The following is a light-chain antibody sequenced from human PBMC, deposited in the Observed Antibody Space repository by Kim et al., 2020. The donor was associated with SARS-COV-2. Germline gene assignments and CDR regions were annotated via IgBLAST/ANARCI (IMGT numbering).Light chain of an antibody. Sequence: DIVMTQSPLSLPVTPGEPASISCRSSQSPLHSNGYNYLDWYLQKPGQSPQLLIYLGSNRASGVADRFSGSGSGTDFTLKISRVEAEDVGVYYCKPAQRTPRPFGQGTTVDIK. CDR2: LGS. J-gene: IGKJ1*01. CDR1: QSPLHSNGYNY. V-gene: IGKV2-28*01. CDR3: KPAQRTPRP.